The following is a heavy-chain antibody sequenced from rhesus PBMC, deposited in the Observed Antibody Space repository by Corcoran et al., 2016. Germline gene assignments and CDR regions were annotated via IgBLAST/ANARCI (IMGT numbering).Heavy chain of an antibody. CDR3: ATDARGGSYSVDY. V-gene: IGHV1-111*02. J-gene: IGHJ4*01. D-gene: IGHD1-44*02. CDR2: VDPEDGEA. Sequence: EVQLVQSGAEVKKPGASVKISCKASGYTFTDYYLHWVRQAPGKGLEWMGRVDPEDGEAIHAHKFQDRVTITADTSTDTAYMELSSLRSEDTAVYYCATDARGGSYSVDYWGQGVLVTVSS. CDR1: GYTFTDYY.